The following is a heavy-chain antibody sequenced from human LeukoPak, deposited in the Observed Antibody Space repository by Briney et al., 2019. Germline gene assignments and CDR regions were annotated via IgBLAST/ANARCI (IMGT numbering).Heavy chain of an antibody. J-gene: IGHJ4*02. D-gene: IGHD3-10*01. V-gene: IGHV3-30*04. Sequence: GGSLRLSCAASGFTFSSYAMHWVRQAPGKGLEWVAVISYDGSNKYYADSVKGRFTISRDNSKNTLYLQMNSLRAEDTAVYYCARDSSAGSGSYFGDYWGQGTLVTVSS. CDR1: GFTFSSYA. CDR3: ARDSSAGSGSYFGDY. CDR2: ISYDGSNK.